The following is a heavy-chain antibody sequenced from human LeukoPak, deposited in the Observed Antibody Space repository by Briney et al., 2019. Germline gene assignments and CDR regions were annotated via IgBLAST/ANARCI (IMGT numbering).Heavy chain of an antibody. V-gene: IGHV5-51*01. Sequence: GESLKISWKGSGYSFSRYWSGWVGQMPGKGLEWMGVFYPGDSDTRYSPSFQGQDTNPADKSISTPYLQWSNLKATHTDIYYCPRLTYSSWSNWFDPWGQGTLVTVSS. CDR1: GYSFSRYW. D-gene: IGHD6-6*01. CDR3: PRLTYSSWSNWFDP. CDR2: FYPGDSDT. J-gene: IGHJ5*02.